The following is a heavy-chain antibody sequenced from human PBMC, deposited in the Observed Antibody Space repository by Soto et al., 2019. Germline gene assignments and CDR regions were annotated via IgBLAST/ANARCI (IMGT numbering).Heavy chain of an antibody. Sequence: GASVKVSCKASGYTFSNYAMHWVRQAPGQRLEWMGWINAGNGNTKYSQNLQGRVAITRDTSASTAYVELSSLRSEDTAVYYCARVYCSTPTCYGYYDMDVWGQGTTVTVSS. CDR3: ARVYCSTPTCYGYYDMDV. V-gene: IGHV1-3*01. J-gene: IGHJ6*02. CDR2: INAGNGNT. CDR1: GYTFSNYA. D-gene: IGHD2-2*01.